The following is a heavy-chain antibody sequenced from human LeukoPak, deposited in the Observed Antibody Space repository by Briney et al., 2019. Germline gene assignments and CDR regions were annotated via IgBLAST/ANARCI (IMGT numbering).Heavy chain of an antibody. J-gene: IGHJ4*02. Sequence: GGSLRLSCVASGFTFSSYAMHRFRQAPGKGLEWVVVISYDGSNKYYADSVKGRFTISRDNSKNTLYLQMNSLRAEDTAVYYCARASDYYDSSGYYQGSYYFYYWGQGTLVTVSS. D-gene: IGHD3-22*01. CDR1: GFTFSSYA. CDR3: ARASDYYDSSGYYQGSYYFYY. CDR2: ISYDGSNK. V-gene: IGHV3-30-3*01.